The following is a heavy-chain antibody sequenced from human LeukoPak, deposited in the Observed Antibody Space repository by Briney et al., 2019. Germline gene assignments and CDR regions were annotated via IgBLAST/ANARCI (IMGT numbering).Heavy chain of an antibody. V-gene: IGHV3-72*01. Sequence: PGGSLRLSCAASGFSFSDHYMDWVRLAPGKGLEWVGRIKNKANSYGTDYAVSVKGRFTPSRDDSKDSLYLQMNSLRSEDTALYYCTRVRLGAATRYFDYWGQGTLVTVSS. J-gene: IGHJ4*02. D-gene: IGHD1-26*01. CDR2: IKNKANSYGT. CDR1: GFSFSDHY. CDR3: TRVRLGAATRYFDY.